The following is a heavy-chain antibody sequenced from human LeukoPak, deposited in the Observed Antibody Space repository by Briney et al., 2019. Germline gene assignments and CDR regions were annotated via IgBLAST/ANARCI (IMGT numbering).Heavy chain of an antibody. D-gene: IGHD3-3*01. V-gene: IGHV4-39*07. CDR1: GGSISSTGYF. Sequence: SETLSLTCTVSGGSISSTGYFWGWFRQPPGKGPEWIGSIHYSGSTYYNPSLQSRVNISVDTSKNQFSLKLSSVTAADTAVYYCARVEAYSFDYWGQGTLVCVSS. J-gene: IGHJ4*02. CDR2: IHYSGST. CDR3: ARVEAYSFDY.